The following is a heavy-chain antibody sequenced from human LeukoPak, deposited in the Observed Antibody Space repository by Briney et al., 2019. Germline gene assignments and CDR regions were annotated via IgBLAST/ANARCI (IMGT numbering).Heavy chain of an antibody. CDR3: ARDRGYSCGY. V-gene: IGHV3-23*01. D-gene: IGHD5-18*01. Sequence: SGGSLRLSCAASGFTFSSYAMNWVRQAPGKGLEWVSTISGSGDSTCYADSVKGRFTISRDNSKNTLYLQMNSLRAEDTAVYYCARDRGYSCGYWGQGTLVTVSS. CDR2: ISGSGDST. CDR1: GFTFSSYA. J-gene: IGHJ4*02.